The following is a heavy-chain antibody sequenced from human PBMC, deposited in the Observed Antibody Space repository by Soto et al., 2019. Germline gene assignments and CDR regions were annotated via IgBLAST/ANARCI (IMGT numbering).Heavy chain of an antibody. CDR2: VSGSGSYT. J-gene: IGHJ6*02. Sequence: GGSLRLSCAASGFTFRTYGMHWVRQAPGKGPEWVSSVSGSGSYTQYADSVKGRFTISRDNAKNSLCLQVNSLRAEDTAVYYCARVGCRGGSCSSRGGLYYGMDVWGQGTTVTVSS. CDR3: ARVGCRGGSCSSRGGLYYGMDV. V-gene: IGHV3-21*01. D-gene: IGHD2-15*01. CDR1: GFTFRTYG.